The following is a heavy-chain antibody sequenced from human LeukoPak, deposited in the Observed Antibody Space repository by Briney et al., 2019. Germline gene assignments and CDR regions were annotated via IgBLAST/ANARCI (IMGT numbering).Heavy chain of an antibody. CDR3: ATTGGYSTY. D-gene: IGHD6-13*01. Sequence: GGSLRLSCAASGFTFSSYSMNWVRQAPGKGLEWVSYISSSSTIYYADSVKGRFTISRDNAKNSLYLQMNSLRAEDTAVYYCATTGGYSTYWGQGTLVTVSS. CDR1: GFTFSSYS. J-gene: IGHJ4*02. V-gene: IGHV3-48*04. CDR2: ISSSSTI.